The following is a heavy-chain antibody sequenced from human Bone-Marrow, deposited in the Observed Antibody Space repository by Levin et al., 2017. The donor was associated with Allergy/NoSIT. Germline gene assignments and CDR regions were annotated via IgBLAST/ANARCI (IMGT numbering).Heavy chain of an antibody. CDR3: ARDVRGYSHGYWYFDL. D-gene: IGHD5-18*01. V-gene: IGHV3-20*04. Sequence: LSLTCAASGFTFDDYGMSWVRQAPGKGLEWVSGINWNGGSTGYADSVKGRFTISRDNAKNSLYLQVTSLRAEDTALYYCARDVRGYSHGYWYFDLWGRGTLVTVSS. CDR2: INWNGGST. CDR1: GFTFDDYG. J-gene: IGHJ2*01.